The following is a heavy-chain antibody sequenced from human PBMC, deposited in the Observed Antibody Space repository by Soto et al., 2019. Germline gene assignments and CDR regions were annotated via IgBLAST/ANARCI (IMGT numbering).Heavy chain of an antibody. CDR3: ARDPNYYDSSGDY. CDR1: GFTFSSYS. V-gene: IGHV3-21*01. Sequence: GGSLRLSCAASGFTFSSYSMNWVRLAPGKGLEWVSSISSSSSYIYYADSVKGRFTISRDNAKNSLYLQMNSLRAEDTAVYYCARDPNYYDSSGDYWGQGTLVTVSS. CDR2: ISSSSSYI. J-gene: IGHJ4*02. D-gene: IGHD3-22*01.